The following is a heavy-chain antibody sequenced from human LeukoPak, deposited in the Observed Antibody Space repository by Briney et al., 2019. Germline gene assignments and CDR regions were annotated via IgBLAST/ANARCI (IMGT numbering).Heavy chain of an antibody. CDR3: ARGPRAAADDY. CDR2: MNPNSGNT. V-gene: IGHV1-8*01. Sequence: RASVKVSCKASGYTFTSYDINWVRQATGQGLEWMGWMNPNSGNTGYAQKFQGRVTITRDTSASTAYMELSSLTSEDTAVYYCARGPRAAADDYWGQGTLVTVSS. D-gene: IGHD6-13*01. J-gene: IGHJ4*02. CDR1: GYTFTSYD.